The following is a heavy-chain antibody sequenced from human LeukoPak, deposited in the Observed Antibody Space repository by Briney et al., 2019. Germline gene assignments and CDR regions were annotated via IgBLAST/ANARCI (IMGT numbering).Heavy chain of an antibody. D-gene: IGHD4-11*01. Sequence: GGSLRLSCAASGFTISSKFMSWVRQAPGKGLEWVSVIYSGGDTYYADSVKGRFTISRDESKNMLYLQMNSLRAEDTAVYCCVRDAPYNYFDYWGQGSLVTVSS. CDR1: GFTISSKF. V-gene: IGHV3-66*01. CDR2: IYSGGDT. J-gene: IGHJ4*02. CDR3: VRDAPYNYFDY.